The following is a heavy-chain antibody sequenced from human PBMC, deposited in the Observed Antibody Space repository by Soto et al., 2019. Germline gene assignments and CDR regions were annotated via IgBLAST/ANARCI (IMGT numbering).Heavy chain of an antibody. CDR1: GFTFGDYA. V-gene: IGHV3-49*03. Sequence: GGSLRLSCTASGFTFGDYAMSWFRQAPGKGLEWVGFIRSKAYGGTTEYAASVKGRFTISRDDSKSIAYLQMNSLKTEDTAVYYCTRDADFWRGYYSANYYYYMDVSGKGTTVTVSS. CDR2: IRSKAYGGTT. D-gene: IGHD3-3*01. CDR3: TRDADFWRGYYSANYYYYMDV. J-gene: IGHJ6*03.